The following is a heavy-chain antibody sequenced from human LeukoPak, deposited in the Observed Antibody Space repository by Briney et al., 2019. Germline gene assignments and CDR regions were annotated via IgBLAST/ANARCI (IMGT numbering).Heavy chain of an antibody. V-gene: IGHV1-2*02. D-gene: IGHD6-13*01. CDR3: VPATPGFVGKYYFDY. J-gene: IGHJ4*02. CDR1: GYTFTAYY. Sequence: ASVKVSCKASGYTFTAYYMHWVRQAPGQGLEWMGWINPNSGGTNYARKFQGRVTMTRDTSITTAFMELSRLTSDDTAVYYCVPATPGFVGKYYFDYWGQGTLVTVSS. CDR2: INPNSGGT.